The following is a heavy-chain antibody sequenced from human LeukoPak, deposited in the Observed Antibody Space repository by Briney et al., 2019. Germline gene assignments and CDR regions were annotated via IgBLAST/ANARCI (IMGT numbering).Heavy chain of an antibody. CDR1: GFTFSSYS. CDR2: ISSSSSYI. CDR3: ARDSVLGDYFDY. V-gene: IGHV3-21*01. D-gene: IGHD3-10*01. Sequence: GGSLRLSCTASGFTFSSYSMNRVRQAPGKGLEWVSSISSSSSYIYYADSVKGRFTISRDNAKNPLYLQMNSLRAEDTAVYYCARDSVLGDYFDYWGQGTLVTVSS. J-gene: IGHJ4*02.